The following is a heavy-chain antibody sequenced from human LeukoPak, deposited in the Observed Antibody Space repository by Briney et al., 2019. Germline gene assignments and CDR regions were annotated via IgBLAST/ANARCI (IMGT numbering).Heavy chain of an antibody. D-gene: IGHD2-2*01. CDR2: TFYRSKWYN. CDR3: ARDKYCSSTSCSENWFDP. Sequence: SQTLSLTCAISGDSDSTNSAGWNWIRQSPSRGLEWLGRTFYRSKWYNDFAVSVKSRISINSDTSKNQFSLQLKSVTPEDTAVYYCARDKYCSSTSCSENWFDPWGQGTLVIVSS. CDR1: GDSDSTNSAG. V-gene: IGHV6-1*01. J-gene: IGHJ5*02.